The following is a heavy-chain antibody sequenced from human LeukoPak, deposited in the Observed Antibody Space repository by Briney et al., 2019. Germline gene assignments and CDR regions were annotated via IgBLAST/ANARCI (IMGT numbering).Heavy chain of an antibody. J-gene: IGHJ4*02. Sequence: GGSLRLSCAASGFTFSSYSMNWVRRAPGKGLEWVSSISSSSSYIYYADSVKGRFTISRDNAKNSLYLQMNSLGGDDTAVYFCAREGFLEWLSPVWRYFDYWGQGTLVTVSS. D-gene: IGHD3-3*01. CDR3: AREGFLEWLSPVWRYFDY. CDR1: GFTFSSYS. CDR2: ISSSSSYI. V-gene: IGHV3-21*01.